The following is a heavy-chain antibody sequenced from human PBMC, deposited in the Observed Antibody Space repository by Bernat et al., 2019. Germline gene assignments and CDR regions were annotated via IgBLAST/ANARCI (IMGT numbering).Heavy chain of an antibody. Sequence: QVQLQQWGAGLLKPSETLSLTCAVYGGSFSGYYWSWIRQPPGKGLEWIGEINHSGSTNYNPSLKSRVTISVDTSKNQFSLKLSAVTAADTAVYYCAREGGVAAGTKWGQGTLVTVSS. CDR1: GGSFSGYY. D-gene: IGHD6-13*01. V-gene: IGHV4-34*01. CDR2: INHSGST. CDR3: AREGGVAAGTK. J-gene: IGHJ4*02.